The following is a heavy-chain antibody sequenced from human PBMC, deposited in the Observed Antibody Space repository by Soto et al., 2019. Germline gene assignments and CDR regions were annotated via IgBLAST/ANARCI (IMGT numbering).Heavy chain of an antibody. CDR1: GGSISSYY. Sequence: PSETLSLTCTVSGGSISSYYWSWIRQPPGKGLEWIGYIYYSGNTNYNPSLKSRVTISVDASKSHFSLKLSSVTAADTAVYYCARSRYNFVVVPAALPYYYYGMDVWGQGTTVTVSS. J-gene: IGHJ6*02. CDR2: IYYSGNT. CDR3: ARSRYNFVVVPAALPYYYYGMDV. V-gene: IGHV4-59*01. D-gene: IGHD2-2*01.